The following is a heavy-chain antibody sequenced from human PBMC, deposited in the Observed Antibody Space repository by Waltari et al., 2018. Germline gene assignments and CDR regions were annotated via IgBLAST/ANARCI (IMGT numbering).Heavy chain of an antibody. Sequence: QVQPVQSGAEVKKPGASVKVSCKPSGYIFINYGIRWGRQAPGQGHEWMGWIGPYTCDTNYEQQCQSLLIMSRVAATSTAYMELRSLRSDNTALYYGARYNVYDSNPCDSWGQGTLVTVSS. D-gene: IGHD3-16*01. CDR1: GYIFINYG. CDR3: ARYNVYDSNPCDS. CDR2: IGPYTCDT. J-gene: IGHJ4*02. V-gene: IGHV1-18*01.